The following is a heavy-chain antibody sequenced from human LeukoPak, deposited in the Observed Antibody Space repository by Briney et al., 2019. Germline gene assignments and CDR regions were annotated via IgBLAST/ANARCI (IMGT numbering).Heavy chain of an antibody. V-gene: IGHV1-2*02. CDR2: INPNSGGT. D-gene: IGHD3-22*01. J-gene: IGHJ4*02. Sequence: ASVKVSCKASGYTFTGYYMHWVRQAPGQGLEWMGWINPNSGGTNYAQKFQGRVTMTRDTSISTAYMELSRLRSDDTAVYYCARGLYYDSSGYHRGAFDYWGQGTLVTVSS. CDR1: GYTFTGYY. CDR3: ARGLYYDSSGYHRGAFDY.